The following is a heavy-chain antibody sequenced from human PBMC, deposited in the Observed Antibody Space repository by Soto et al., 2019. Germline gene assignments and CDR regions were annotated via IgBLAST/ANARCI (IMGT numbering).Heavy chain of an antibody. CDR3: ASGGYSGYRTDY. CDR1: GGTFSSYA. J-gene: IGHJ4*02. Sequence: SVKVSCKASGGTFSSYAISWVRQAPGQGLEWMGGIIPIFGTANYAQKFQGRVTITADESTSTAYMELSSLRSGDTAVYYCASGGYSGYRTDYWGQGTLVTVSS. D-gene: IGHD5-12*01. CDR2: IIPIFGTA. V-gene: IGHV1-69*13.